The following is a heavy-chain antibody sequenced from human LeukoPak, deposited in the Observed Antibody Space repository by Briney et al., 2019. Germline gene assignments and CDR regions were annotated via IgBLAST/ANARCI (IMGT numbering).Heavy chain of an antibody. V-gene: IGHV3-30-3*01. CDR3: ARTLAVAGHFDY. Sequence: GRSLRLSCAASGFTFSSYAMHWVRQAPGKGLEWVAVISYDGSNKYYADSVKGRFTISRDNSKNTLYLQMNSLRAEDTAVYYCARTLAVAGHFDYWGQGTLVTVSP. CDR1: GFTFSSYA. CDR2: ISYDGSNK. D-gene: IGHD6-19*01. J-gene: IGHJ4*02.